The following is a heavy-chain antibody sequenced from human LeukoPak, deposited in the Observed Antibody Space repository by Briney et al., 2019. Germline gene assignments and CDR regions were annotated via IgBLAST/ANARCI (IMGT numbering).Heavy chain of an antibody. D-gene: IGHD3-22*01. J-gene: IGHJ4*02. CDR3: ARDLRASYYDSSGYLDY. CDR1: GFTFSSYW. CDR2: INSDGSST. Sequence: PGGSLRLSCAASGFTFSSYWMHWVRQAPGKGLVWVSRINSDGSSTSYADSVKGRFTISRDNAKNTLYLQMNSLRAEDTAVYYCARDLRASYYDSSGYLDYWGQGTLVTVSS. V-gene: IGHV3-74*01.